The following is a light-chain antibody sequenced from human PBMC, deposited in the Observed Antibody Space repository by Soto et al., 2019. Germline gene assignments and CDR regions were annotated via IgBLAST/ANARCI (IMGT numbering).Light chain of an antibody. CDR2: DVS. V-gene: IGLV2-14*01. CDR1: SSDVGGYNY. Sequence: QSALTQPASVSGSPGQSITISCTGTSSDVGGYNYVSWYQQHPGKAPKLMIYDVSNRPSGVSNRFSGSKSGNTASLTISGLQAEDEADYYSSSYTSSSPRVFGGGTKLTVL. CDR3: SSYTSSSPRV. J-gene: IGLJ3*02.